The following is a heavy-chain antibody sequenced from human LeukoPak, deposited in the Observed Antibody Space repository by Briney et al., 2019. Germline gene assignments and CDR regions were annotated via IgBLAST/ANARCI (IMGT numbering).Heavy chain of an antibody. Sequence: GASVKVSCKASGYTFTSYYMHWVRQAPGQGLEWMGIINPSGGSTSYAQKFQGRVTMTRDTSTSTAYMELRSLRSDDTAVYYCARDTGYCSSTSCYDSRWFDPWGQGTLVTVSS. CDR1: GYTFTSYY. CDR3: ARDTGYCSSTSCYDSRWFDP. D-gene: IGHD2-2*01. CDR2: INPSGGST. J-gene: IGHJ5*02. V-gene: IGHV1-46*01.